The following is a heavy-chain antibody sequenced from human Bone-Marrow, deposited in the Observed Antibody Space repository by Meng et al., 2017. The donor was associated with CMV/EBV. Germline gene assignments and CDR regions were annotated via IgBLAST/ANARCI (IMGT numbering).Heavy chain of an antibody. CDR3: ARSYSNYDGWFDP. CDR2: IIPIFGTA. D-gene: IGHD4-11*01. CDR1: GGTFSSYA. V-gene: IGHV1-69*05. Sequence: SVKVSCKASGGTFSSYAISWVRQAPGQGLEWMGGIIPIFGTANYAQKFQGRVTITTDESTSTAYMELSSLRSEDTAVYYCARSYSNYDGWFDPWGQGTLVTVSS. J-gene: IGHJ5*02.